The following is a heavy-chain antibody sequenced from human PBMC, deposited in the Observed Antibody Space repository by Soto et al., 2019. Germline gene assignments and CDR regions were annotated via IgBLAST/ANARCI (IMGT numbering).Heavy chain of an antibody. CDR2: IYYSGST. CDR3: ARDSPYGANYYYGMDV. V-gene: IGHV4-59*01. CDR1: GGSISSYY. Sequence: QVQLQESGPGLVKPSETLSLTCTVSGGSISSYYWSWIRQPPGKGLEWIGYIYYSGSTNYNPSLKSRVTISVDTSKNQFSLKLSSVTAADTAVYYCARDSPYGANYYYGMDVWGRGTTVTVSS. D-gene: IGHD4-17*01. J-gene: IGHJ6*02.